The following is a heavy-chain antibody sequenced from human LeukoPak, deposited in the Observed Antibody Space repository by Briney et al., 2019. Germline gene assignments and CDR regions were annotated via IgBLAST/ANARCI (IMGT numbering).Heavy chain of an antibody. Sequence: PGGSLRLSCAASGFTFSSYSMNWVRQAPGKGLEWVSSISSSSSYIYYADSVKGRFTISRDNAKNSLYLQMNSLRAEDTAVYYCARDEVVRDCGGDCYYYYYGMDVWGQGTTVTVSS. CDR3: ARDEVVRDCGGDCYYYYYGMDV. V-gene: IGHV3-21*04. CDR1: GFTFSSYS. J-gene: IGHJ6*02. CDR2: ISSSSSYI. D-gene: IGHD2-21*02.